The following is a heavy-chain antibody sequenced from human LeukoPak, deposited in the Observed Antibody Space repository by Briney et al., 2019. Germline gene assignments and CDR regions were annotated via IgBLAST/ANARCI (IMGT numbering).Heavy chain of an antibody. J-gene: IGHJ6*03. CDR3: ARDPYSGSYGPYYYYYMDV. CDR1: GFTFSSYS. Sequence: GGSLRLSCAASGFTFSSYSMNWVRQAPGKGPEWVSSITSSSSYIYYADSVKGRFTISRDNAKNSLYLQMDSLRVEDTAVYYCARDPYSGSYGPYYYYYMDVRGKGTTVTISS. D-gene: IGHD1-26*01. CDR2: ITSSSSYI. V-gene: IGHV3-21*06.